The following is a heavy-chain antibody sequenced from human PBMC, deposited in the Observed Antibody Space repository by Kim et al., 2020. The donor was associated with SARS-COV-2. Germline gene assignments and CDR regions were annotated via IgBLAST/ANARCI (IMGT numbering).Heavy chain of an antibody. CDR2: ISGSGGST. D-gene: IGHD3-9*01. V-gene: IGHV3-23*01. CDR1: GFTFSSYA. Sequence: GGSLRLSCAASGFTFSSYAMSWVRQAPGKGLEWVSAISGSGGSTYYADSVKGRFTISRDNSKNTLYLQMNSLRAEDTAVYYCAKDPYYDILTGSYYFDYWGQGTLVTVSS. J-gene: IGHJ4*02. CDR3: AKDPYYDILTGSYYFDY.